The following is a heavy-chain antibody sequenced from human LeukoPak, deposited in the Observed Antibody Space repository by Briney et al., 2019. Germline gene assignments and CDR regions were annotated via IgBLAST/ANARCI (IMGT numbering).Heavy chain of an antibody. D-gene: IGHD3-16*01. CDR3: ARGRTSIMITFGQPTYYFDY. CDR1: GYTFTGYY. J-gene: IGHJ4*02. Sequence: ASVKVSCKASGYTFTGYYMHWVRQAPGQGLERMGWINPNSGGTNYAQKFQGGVTMTRDTSISTAYMELSRLRSDDTAVYYCARGRTSIMITFGQPTYYFDYWGQGTLVTVSS. V-gene: IGHV1-2*02. CDR2: INPNSGGT.